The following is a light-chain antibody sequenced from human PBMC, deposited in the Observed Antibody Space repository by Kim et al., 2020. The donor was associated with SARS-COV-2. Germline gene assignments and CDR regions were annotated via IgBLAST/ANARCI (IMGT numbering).Light chain of an antibody. CDR2: KDN. Sequence: SYELTQPSSVSVFPGQTAIITCSGDVLARKYARWFQQTPGQAPVLIIYKDNERPSGIPERFSGSSSGTTVTLTISGAQVEDEADYYCYSATDNNLVFGGGTQLTVL. CDR1: VLARKY. J-gene: IGLJ3*02. CDR3: YSATDNNLV. V-gene: IGLV3-27*01.